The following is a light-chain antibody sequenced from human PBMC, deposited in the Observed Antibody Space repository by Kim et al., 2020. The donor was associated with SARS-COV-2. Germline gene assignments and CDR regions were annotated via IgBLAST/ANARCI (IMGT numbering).Light chain of an antibody. Sequence: DIVMTQSPDSLPVSLGERATINCKSSQSVLYSSNNKNYLAWYQQKPGQPPRLLIYWASTRESGVPDRFSGSGSGTDFTLTITRLQAEDVAVYFCQQYYSIPPTFGQGTKLEI. CDR2: WAS. CDR3: QQYYSIPPT. J-gene: IGKJ1*01. CDR1: QSVLYSSNNKNY. V-gene: IGKV4-1*01.